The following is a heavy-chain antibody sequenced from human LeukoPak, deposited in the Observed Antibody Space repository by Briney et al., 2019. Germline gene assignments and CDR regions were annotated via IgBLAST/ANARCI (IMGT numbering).Heavy chain of an antibody. V-gene: IGHV3-30-3*01. Sequence: GGSLRLSCAASGFTFSSYAMHWVRQAPGKGLEWVAVISYDGSNKYYADSVKGRFTISRDNFKNTLYLQMNSLRAEDTAVYYCARDLWGYDYGDYVAGLVYWGQGTLVTVSS. J-gene: IGHJ4*02. CDR3: ARDLWGYDYGDYVAGLVY. D-gene: IGHD4-17*01. CDR2: ISYDGSNK. CDR1: GFTFSSYA.